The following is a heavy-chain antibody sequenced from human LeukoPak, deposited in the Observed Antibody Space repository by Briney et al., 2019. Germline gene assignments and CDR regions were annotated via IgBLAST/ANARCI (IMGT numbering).Heavy chain of an antibody. CDR2: MNPNSGNT. D-gene: IGHD5-24*01. Sequence: ASVKVSCKASGYTFSGYYIHWVRQAPGQGLEWMGWMNPNSGNTGYAQKYQGRVTMTRNTSISTAYMELSSLRSEDTAVYYCARGLRPYKRWLHLYRDYYYYYYGMDVWGQGTTVTVSS. V-gene: IGHV1-8*02. J-gene: IGHJ6*02. CDR1: GYTFSGYY. CDR3: ARGLRPYKRWLHLYRDYYYYYYGMDV.